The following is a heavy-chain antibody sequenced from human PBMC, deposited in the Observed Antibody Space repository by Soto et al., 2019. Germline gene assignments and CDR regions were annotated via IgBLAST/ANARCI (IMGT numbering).Heavy chain of an antibody. Sequence: QVQLVESGGGVVQPGRSPRLSCAASGFTFSNFGMHWVHQAPGKGLEWVAAISSDGGDKYYSHSVKDRFTVSRDNSRNTLFLQMNSLRVEDTAVYYCVKGSDVARQELDRWGQGILVTVSS. CDR1: GFTFSNFG. V-gene: IGHV3-30*18. CDR2: ISSDGGDK. J-gene: IGHJ5*02. D-gene: IGHD2-15*01. CDR3: VKGSDVARQELDR.